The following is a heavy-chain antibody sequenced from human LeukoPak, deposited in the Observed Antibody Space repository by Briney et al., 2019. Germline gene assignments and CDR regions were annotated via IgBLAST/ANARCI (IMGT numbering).Heavy chain of an antibody. V-gene: IGHV1-69*05. J-gene: IGHJ4*02. Sequence: SVKVSCKASGGTFSSYAISWVRQAPGQGLEWMGRIIPIFGTANYAQKFQGRVTITTDESTSTAYMELSSLRSEDTAVYYCARGRYVWGSYRSTFDYWGQGTPVTVSS. D-gene: IGHD3-16*02. CDR1: GGTFSSYA. CDR3: ARGRYVWGSYRSTFDY. CDR2: IIPIFGTA.